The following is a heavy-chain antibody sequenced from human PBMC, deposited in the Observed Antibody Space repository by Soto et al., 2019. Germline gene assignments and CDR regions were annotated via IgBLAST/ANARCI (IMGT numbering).Heavy chain of an antibody. D-gene: IGHD6-19*01. CDR2: IFHNGIS. J-gene: IGHJ4*02. CDR3: AREHGAVPGTVEY. V-gene: IGHV4-61*01. Sequence: QVQLQESGPGLVKPSETLSLTCTVSGGSVRSGIYYWSWIRQPPGKTLEWIGYIFHNGISKSSPSLKRRVTISIDTSKNQFSLNVRSVTAADTAVSYGAREHGAVPGTVEYWGQGTLVTVA. CDR1: GGSVRSGIYY.